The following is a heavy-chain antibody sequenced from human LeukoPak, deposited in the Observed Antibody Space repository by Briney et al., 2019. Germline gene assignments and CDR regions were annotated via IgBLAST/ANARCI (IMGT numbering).Heavy chain of an antibody. CDR2: INPKNAAT. J-gene: IGHJ5*02. V-gene: IGHV1-2*02. CDR1: GYTFTGHY. Sequence: ASVKVSCKASGYTFTGHYIHWVRQAPGQGLEWMGWINPKNAATNYGQRFQGRVTMTTDTSMSTAYMELSRLTSDDTAVYYCARAGGRSWFDPWGQGTLVTVSS. CDR3: ARAGGRSWFDP.